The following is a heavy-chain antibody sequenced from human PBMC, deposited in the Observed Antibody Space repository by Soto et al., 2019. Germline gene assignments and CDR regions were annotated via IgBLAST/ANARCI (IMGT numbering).Heavy chain of an antibody. Sequence: ASVKVSCKASGYTFTGYYMRWVRQAPGQGLEWMGWINPNSGGTNYAQKFQGRVTMTRDTSISTAYMELSRLRSDDTAVYYCARGHSSSSGPAGSIYFDYWGQGTLVTVSS. D-gene: IGHD6-6*01. V-gene: IGHV1-2*02. CDR2: INPNSGGT. CDR3: ARGHSSSSGPAGSIYFDY. J-gene: IGHJ4*02. CDR1: GYTFTGYY.